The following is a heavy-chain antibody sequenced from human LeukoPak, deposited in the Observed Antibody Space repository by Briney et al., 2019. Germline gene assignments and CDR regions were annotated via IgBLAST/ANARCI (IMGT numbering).Heavy chain of an antibody. CDR1: GFTVSSNY. CDR2: ISSSSSYI. J-gene: IGHJ4*02. CDR3: ARGLQLPDY. Sequence: EGSLRLSCAASGFTVSSNYMSWVRQAPGKGLEWVSSISSSSSYIYYADSVKGRFTISRDNAKNSLYLQMNSLRAEDTAVYYCARGLQLPDYWGQGTLVTVSS. V-gene: IGHV3-21*01. D-gene: IGHD5-24*01.